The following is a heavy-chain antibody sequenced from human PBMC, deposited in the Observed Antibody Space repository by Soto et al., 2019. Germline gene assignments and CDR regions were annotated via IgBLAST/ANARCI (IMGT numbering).Heavy chain of an antibody. CDR1: GFAFSNYA. Sequence: QPGGSLRLSCAASGFAFSNYAMAWVRQAPGRGLEWVSAISGSGGSTYYADSVKGRFTISRENSKNTLYLQMNSLRADDTAEYYCSTRTPGYNAYDIWGQGTMVTVSS. D-gene: IGHD5-18*01. J-gene: IGHJ3*02. CDR3: STRTPGYNAYDI. CDR2: ISGSGGST. V-gene: IGHV3-23*01.